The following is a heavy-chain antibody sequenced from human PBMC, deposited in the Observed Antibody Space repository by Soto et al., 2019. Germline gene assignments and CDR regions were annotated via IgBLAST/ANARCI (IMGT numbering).Heavy chain of an antibody. J-gene: IGHJ6*02. D-gene: IGHD1-7*01. Sequence: SETLSLTCTVSGGSISHSPYYWGWIRQPPGKGLEWIGSVYYSGSTYYNPSLKSRVTISVDTSKNQFSLKLTSVTAADTAVYYCARKTGTGNFYYFGLDVWGQGTTVTVSS. V-gene: IGHV4-39*01. CDR1: GGSISHSPYY. CDR2: VYYSGST. CDR3: ARKTGTGNFYYFGLDV.